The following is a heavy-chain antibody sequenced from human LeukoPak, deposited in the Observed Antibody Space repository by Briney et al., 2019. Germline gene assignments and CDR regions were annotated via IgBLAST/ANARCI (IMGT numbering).Heavy chain of an antibody. D-gene: IGHD2-15*01. J-gene: IGHJ4*02. CDR1: GFTFSSYS. V-gene: IGHV3-21*01. CDR3: AGESLDCSGGSCYSDFVWYFDY. Sequence: GGSLRLSCAASGFTFSSYSMNWVRQAPGKGLEWVSSISSSSSYIYYADSVKGRFTISRDNAKNSLYLQMNSLRAEDTAVYYCAGESLDCSGGSCYSDFVWYFDYWGQGTLVTVSS. CDR2: ISSSSSYI.